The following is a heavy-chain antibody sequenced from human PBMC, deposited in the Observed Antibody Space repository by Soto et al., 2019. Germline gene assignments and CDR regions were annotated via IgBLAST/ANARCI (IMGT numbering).Heavy chain of an antibody. D-gene: IGHD2-2*01. J-gene: IGHJ6*02. V-gene: IGHV3-30-3*01. CDR1: GLTFSSYA. CDR2: ISYDGSNK. CDR3: ARGGCISTSCYAYYYYYGMDV. Sequence: PGGSLRLSCAASGLTFSSYAMHWARQAPGKGLEWVAVISYDGSNKYYADSVKGRFTISRDNSKNTLYLQMNSLRAEDTAVYYCARGGCISTSCYAYYYYYGMDVWGQGTTVTVSS.